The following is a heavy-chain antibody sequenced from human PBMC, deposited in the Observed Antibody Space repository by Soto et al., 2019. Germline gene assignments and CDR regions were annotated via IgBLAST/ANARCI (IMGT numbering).Heavy chain of an antibody. CDR3: ARDPSTGKADY. CDR2: ITYDGDFT. J-gene: IGHJ4*01. CDR1: GFTFVHYA. Sequence: GSLRLSFAASGFTFVHYAMNWVRQAPGKVLEWISTITYDGDFTNYEDSVKGRFTVSRDNSKNILCLEMYNLRVADTALYYCARDPSTGKADYWGRGTLVTVSS. D-gene: IGHD3-9*01. V-gene: IGHV3-23*01.